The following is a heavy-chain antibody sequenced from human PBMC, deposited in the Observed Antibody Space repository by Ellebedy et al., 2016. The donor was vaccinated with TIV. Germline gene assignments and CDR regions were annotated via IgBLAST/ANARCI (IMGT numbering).Heavy chain of an antibody. CDR3: ARGVREYSGYDSQYYYYYYGMDV. CDR2: ISNRDRT. V-gene: IGHV4-39*01. J-gene: IGHJ6*02. CDR1: GDSISSSSDY. Sequence: SETLSLTCTVSGDSISSSSDYWVWIRQPPGKGPEWIGTISNRDRTDYNPSLKSRVFILVDASKNQFFLKLTSVTAADTAVYYCARGVREYSGYDSQYYYYYYGMDVWGQGTTVTVSS. D-gene: IGHD5-12*01.